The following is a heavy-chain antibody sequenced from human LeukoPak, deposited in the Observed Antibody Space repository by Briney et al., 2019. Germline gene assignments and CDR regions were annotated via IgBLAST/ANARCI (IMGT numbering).Heavy chain of an antibody. CDR1: GFTFSSYS. Sequence: GGSLRLSCAASGFTFSSYSMNWVRQAPGKGLEWVSSITISSSYIYYADSVKGPFTISRDNAKNSLYLQMNSLRAEDTAVYYCARVALDSSGQRSDWYFDLWGRGTLVTVSS. V-gene: IGHV3-21*01. CDR2: ITISSSYI. CDR3: ARVALDSSGQRSDWYFDL. J-gene: IGHJ2*01. D-gene: IGHD3-22*01.